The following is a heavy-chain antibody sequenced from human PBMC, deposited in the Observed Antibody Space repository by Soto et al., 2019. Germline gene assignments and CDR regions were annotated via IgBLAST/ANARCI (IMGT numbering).Heavy chain of an antibody. CDR2: INPNSGGT. D-gene: IGHD2-2*02. V-gene: IGHV1-2*02. J-gene: IGHJ3*02. CDR1: GYTFTGYY. CDR3: ARNPAAIYNDAFDI. Sequence: ASVKVSCKASGYTFTGYYMHWVRQAPGQGLEWMGWINPNSGGTNYAQKFQGRVTMTRDTSISTAYMELSRLRSDDTAVYYCARNPAAIYNDAFDIWGHGTMVTVS.